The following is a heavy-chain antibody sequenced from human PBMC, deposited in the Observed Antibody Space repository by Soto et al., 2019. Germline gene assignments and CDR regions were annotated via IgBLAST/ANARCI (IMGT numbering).Heavy chain of an antibody. CDR3: VRPSTEGYSDGFDI. J-gene: IGHJ3*02. D-gene: IGHD3-22*01. V-gene: IGHV4-39*01. CDR1: GGSISSMSYY. Sequence: QLQLQESGPGLVKPSETLSLTCTVSGGSISSMSYYWGCIRQPPGKGLEWIGSIYKSGGTYYNPSLKSRVTISVDTSKNQFSLKLRSVTAADTAVYYCVRPSTEGYSDGFDIWGQGRMVTVFS. CDR2: IYKSGGT.